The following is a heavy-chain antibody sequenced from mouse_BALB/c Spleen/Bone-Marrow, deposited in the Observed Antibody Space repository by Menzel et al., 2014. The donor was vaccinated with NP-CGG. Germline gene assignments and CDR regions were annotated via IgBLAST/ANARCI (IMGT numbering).Heavy chain of an antibody. Sequence: EVKVVESGGGLVKPGGSLKLSCAASGFAFSGYDMSWVRQTPEKRLEWVAYISSGGINTYYPDSVKGRFTISRDNAKNTLSLQMNSLKSEDTAMYYCARQRGYAYAMDYWGQGTSVTVSS. D-gene: IGHD2-2*01. V-gene: IGHV5-12-1*01. CDR1: GFAFSGYD. CDR2: ISSGGINT. CDR3: ARQRGYAYAMDY. J-gene: IGHJ4*01.